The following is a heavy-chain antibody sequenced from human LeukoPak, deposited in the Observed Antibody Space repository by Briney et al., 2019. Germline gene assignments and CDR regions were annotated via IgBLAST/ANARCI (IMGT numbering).Heavy chain of an antibody. CDR2: INHSGST. V-gene: IGHV4-34*01. J-gene: IGHJ5*02. Sequence: SETLSLTCAVYGGSFSGYYWSWIRRPPGKGLEWIGEINHSGSTNYNPSLKSRVTISVDTSKNQFSLKLSSVTAADTAVYYCATKVRGVSSWFDPWGQGTLVTVSS. D-gene: IGHD3-10*01. CDR3: ATKVRGVSSWFDP. CDR1: GGSFSGYY.